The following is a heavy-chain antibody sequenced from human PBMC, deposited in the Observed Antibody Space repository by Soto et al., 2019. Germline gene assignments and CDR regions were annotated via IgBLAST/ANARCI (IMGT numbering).Heavy chain of an antibody. Sequence: QVQLVESGGGVVQPGRSLRLSCAGSGFTFSNYGMQWVRQAPGKGLEWVAGISHVEGIESFADSVKDRFTISRDNSKNTVYLQMSSLRIEDTAVYFCAKRRGYCSSTSCLSFDTWGQGTLVTVSS. V-gene: IGHV3-30*18. CDR1: GFTFSNYG. CDR2: ISHVEGIE. J-gene: IGHJ4*02. D-gene: IGHD2-2*01. CDR3: AKRRGYCSSTSCLSFDT.